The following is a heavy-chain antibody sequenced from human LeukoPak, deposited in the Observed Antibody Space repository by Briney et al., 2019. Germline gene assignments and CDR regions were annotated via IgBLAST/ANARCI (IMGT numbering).Heavy chain of an antibody. J-gene: IGHJ3*01. D-gene: IGHD4-17*01. CDR2: ILGGGGT. Sequence: QPGGSLRLSCAASGLIFHNYALVWIRRAPGKGPEWVSAILGGGGTFYADAVKGRFTISRDNSKNTLYLQMNSLRAEDTATYYCGQDPNGNYIGAFDFWGRGTMATVSS. CDR1: GLIFHNYA. V-gene: IGHV3-23*01. CDR3: GQDPNGNYIGAFDF.